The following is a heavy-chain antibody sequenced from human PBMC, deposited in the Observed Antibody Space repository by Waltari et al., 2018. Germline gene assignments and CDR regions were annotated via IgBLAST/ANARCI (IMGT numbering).Heavy chain of an antibody. CDR1: GFTFSSYW. J-gene: IGHJ5*02. D-gene: IGHD6-13*01. Sequence: EVQLVESGGGLVQPGGSLRLSCAASGFTFSSYWMHWVRQAPGKGLVWVSRINSDGGGQGSANSGKGGFTISENNAKNTWYLQRKSRGAEDRAVYYGARARSGSSWYLSWFDPWGQGTLVTVSS. V-gene: IGHV3-74*01. CDR3: ARARSGSSWYLSWFDP. CDR2: INSDGGGQ.